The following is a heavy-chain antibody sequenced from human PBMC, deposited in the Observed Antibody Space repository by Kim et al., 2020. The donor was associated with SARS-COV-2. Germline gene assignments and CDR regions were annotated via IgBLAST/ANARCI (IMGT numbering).Heavy chain of an antibody. Sequence: SETLSLTCTVSGGSISSYYWSWIRQPPGKGLEWIGYIYYSGSTNYNPSLKSRVTISVDTSKNQFSLKLSSVTAADTAVYYCARDPGYYDILTGYYYYYYGIDVWGQGTTVTVSS. CDR2: IYYSGST. J-gene: IGHJ6*02. CDR1: GGSISSYY. CDR3: ARDPGYYDILTGYYYYYYGIDV. D-gene: IGHD3-9*01. V-gene: IGHV4-59*13.